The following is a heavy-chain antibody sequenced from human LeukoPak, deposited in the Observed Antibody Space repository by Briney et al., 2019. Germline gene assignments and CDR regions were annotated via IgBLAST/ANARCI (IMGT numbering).Heavy chain of an antibody. J-gene: IGHJ4*02. CDR2: ISYDGSNK. Sequence: GGSLRLSCAASGLPFSSYAMHWVRQAPGKGLEWVAVISYDGSNKYYADSVKGRFTISRDNSKNTLYLQMNSLRAEDTAVYYCARDSSSLDYWGQGTLVTVSS. D-gene: IGHD2-2*01. V-gene: IGHV3-30-3*01. CDR1: GLPFSSYA. CDR3: ARDSSSLDY.